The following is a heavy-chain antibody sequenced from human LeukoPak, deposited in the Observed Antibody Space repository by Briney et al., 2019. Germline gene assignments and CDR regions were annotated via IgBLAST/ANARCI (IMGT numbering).Heavy chain of an antibody. V-gene: IGHV3-30*02. CDR1: GVTFRSYG. Sequence: GGSLRLSCAVSGVTFRSYGVNWVREAPGRGLEWVGFIRYDGSTKYYGDSVKHRFNISRDNSKNTLYLKMTGLGPEDTAMYYCAKPRTDTFGFDAFAVWGPGTIVTVSS. J-gene: IGHJ3*01. CDR3: AKPRTDTFGFDAFAV. D-gene: IGHD2/OR15-2a*01. CDR2: IRYDGSTK.